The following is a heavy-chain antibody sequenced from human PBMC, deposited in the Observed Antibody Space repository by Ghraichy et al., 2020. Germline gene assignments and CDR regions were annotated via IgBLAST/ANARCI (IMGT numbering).Heavy chain of an antibody. D-gene: IGHD3-22*01. V-gene: IGHV3-30*18. CDR3: AKERDTSGYYSFRGDYYGMDV. Sequence: GGSLRLSCAASGFTFSRYGMHWVRQVPGKGLEWVAVTSYDGNNKNYADSVKGRFTISRDNSKNTLFLQMNSLRAEDTAVYYCAKERDTSGYYSFRGDYYGMDVWGQGTTVTVSS. J-gene: IGHJ6*02. CDR2: TSYDGNNK. CDR1: GFTFSRYG.